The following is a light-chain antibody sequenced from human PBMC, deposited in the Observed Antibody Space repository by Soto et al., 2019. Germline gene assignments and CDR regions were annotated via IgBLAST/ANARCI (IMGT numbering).Light chain of an antibody. Sequence: DIVMTQSPLSLPVTPGEPASISCRSSQSLLHSNGYNYLDWYLQKPGQSPQLLIYLGSNRASGVPDRFSGSGSGTDCTLKISRVEAEDVGVYYFMQALQTPITFGQGTRLEIK. V-gene: IGKV2-28*01. CDR1: QSLLHSNGYNY. CDR2: LGS. J-gene: IGKJ5*01. CDR3: MQALQTPIT.